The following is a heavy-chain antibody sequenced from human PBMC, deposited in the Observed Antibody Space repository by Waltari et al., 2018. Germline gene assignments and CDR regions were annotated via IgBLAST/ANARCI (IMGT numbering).Heavy chain of an antibody. CDR2: IKSKTDGGTT. CDR1: GFTFSNAW. Sequence: EVQLVESGGGLVKPGGSLRLSCAASGFTFSNAWMSWVRQDPGKGLEWVGRIKSKTDGGTTDYAAPVKGRFTISRDDSKNTLYLQMNSLKTEDTAVYYCTTARIAAAGPDYWGQGTLVTVSS. V-gene: IGHV3-15*01. D-gene: IGHD6-13*01. J-gene: IGHJ4*02. CDR3: TTARIAAAGPDY.